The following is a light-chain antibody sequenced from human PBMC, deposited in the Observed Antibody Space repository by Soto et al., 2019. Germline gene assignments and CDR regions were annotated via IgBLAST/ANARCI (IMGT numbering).Light chain of an antibody. CDR2: EVT. CDR3: RSYTSSSTRVV. CDR1: SSDVGGYNY. V-gene: IGLV2-14*01. Sequence: QSALTQPASVSGSPGQSITISCTGTSSDVGGYNYVSWYQQHPGKAPKLMLYEVTNRPSGISHRFSGSKSGNTASLTISGLQAEDEADYYCRSYTSSSTRVVFGGGTKLTVL. J-gene: IGLJ2*01.